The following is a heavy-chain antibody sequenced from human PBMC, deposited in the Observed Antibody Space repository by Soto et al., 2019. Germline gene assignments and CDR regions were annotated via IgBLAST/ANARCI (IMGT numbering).Heavy chain of an antibody. CDR2: MSYDGSNK. J-gene: IGHJ4*02. CDR3: ARDGGAY. CDR1: GFTLSSYA. V-gene: IGHV3-30-3*01. D-gene: IGHD3-16*01. Sequence: QVQLVESGGGVVQPGRSLRLACAASGFTLSSYAMHWVRRAPGKGLEWMAVMSYDGSNKYYADSVKGRFTISRDNSKNTLYLQMNSLRPEETALYYCARDGGAYWGQGTLVIVSS.